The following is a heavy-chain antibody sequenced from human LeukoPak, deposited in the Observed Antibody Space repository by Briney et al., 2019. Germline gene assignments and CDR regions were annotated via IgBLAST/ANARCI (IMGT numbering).Heavy chain of an antibody. CDR3: ARPGIRASFDY. V-gene: IGHV1-46*01. D-gene: IGHD3-3*02. CDR2: INPSGGST. CDR1: GYTFTSYY. J-gene: IGHJ4*02. Sequence: ASVKVSCTASGYTFTSYYMHWVRQATGQGLEWMGIINPSGGSTSYAQKFQGRVTMTRDTSTSTVYMELSSLRSEDTAVYYCARPGIRASFDYWGQGTLVTVSS.